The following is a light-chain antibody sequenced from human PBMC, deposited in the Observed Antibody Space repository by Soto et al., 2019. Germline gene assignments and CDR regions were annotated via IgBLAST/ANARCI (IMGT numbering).Light chain of an antibody. Sequence: QSALTQPRSVSGSPGQSVTISCSVTSSDVGGYEYVSWYQQHPGKAPTLIIYHVAQRPSGVPDRFSASKSGTTASLTISGLQAEDEAEYFCCSYAAGQTLVFGGGTKLTVL. CDR3: CSYAAGQTLV. V-gene: IGLV2-11*01. J-gene: IGLJ2*01. CDR1: SSDVGGYEY. CDR2: HVA.